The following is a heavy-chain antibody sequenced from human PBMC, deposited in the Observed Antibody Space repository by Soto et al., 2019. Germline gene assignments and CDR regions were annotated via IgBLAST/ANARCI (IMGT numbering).Heavy chain of an antibody. Sequence: KVSGKASGGTSTSYPITWVHQPPGQGLEWMGGIIPIFGTANYAQKFQGRVTITADKSTSTAYMELSSLRSEDTAVYYCARDSSGWERYYYYYGMDVWGQGTTVT. V-gene: IGHV1-69*06. D-gene: IGHD6-19*01. CDR2: IIPIFGTA. CDR3: ARDSSGWERYYYYYGMDV. J-gene: IGHJ6*02. CDR1: GGTSTSYP.